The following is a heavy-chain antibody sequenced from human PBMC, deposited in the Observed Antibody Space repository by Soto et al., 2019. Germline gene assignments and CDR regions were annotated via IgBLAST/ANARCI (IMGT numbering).Heavy chain of an antibody. J-gene: IGHJ5*02. V-gene: IGHV1-2*02. Sequence: QVQLVQSGAEVKKPGASVKVSCKAPRYIFTAYFMHWVRQAPGQGLEWMGCINPNNGATHYGLSFQGRVTMTRDTAISTAYMELSSLRSDDTAVYYCASHDPGARFDPWGQGTLVIVSS. D-gene: IGHD1-1*01. CDR3: ASHDPGARFDP. CDR2: INPNNGAT. CDR1: RYIFTAYF.